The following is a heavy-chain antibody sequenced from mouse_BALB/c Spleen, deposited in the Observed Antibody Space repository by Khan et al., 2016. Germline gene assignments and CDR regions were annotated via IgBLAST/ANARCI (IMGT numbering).Heavy chain of an antibody. CDR1: GFDFSRYW. D-gene: IGHD2-1*01. Sequence: EVQLQESGGGLVQPGGSLKLSCAASGFDFSRYWMSWVRQAPGKGLEWIGEINPDSSTINYTPSLKDKFIISRDNAKNTLYLQLSKVRSEDTALYYWARLGQLLYFDYWGQGTTLTVSS. V-gene: IGHV4-1*02. CDR3: ARLGQLLYFDY. CDR2: INPDSSTI. J-gene: IGHJ2*01.